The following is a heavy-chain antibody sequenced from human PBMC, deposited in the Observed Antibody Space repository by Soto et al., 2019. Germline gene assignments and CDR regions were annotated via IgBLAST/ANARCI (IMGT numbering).Heavy chain of an antibody. V-gene: IGHV1-3*01. CDR2: INAGNGNT. CDR1: GYTFTSYA. D-gene: IGHD1-20*01. J-gene: IGHJ4*02. CDR3: AREGDNWNEPYYFDY. Sequence: QVQLVQSGAEVKKPGASVKVSCKASGYTFTSYAMHWVRQASGQRLEWMGWINAGNGNTKYSQKFQGRVTITRDTSASTAYMELSSLRSEDTAVYYCAREGDNWNEPYYFDYWGQGTLVTVSS.